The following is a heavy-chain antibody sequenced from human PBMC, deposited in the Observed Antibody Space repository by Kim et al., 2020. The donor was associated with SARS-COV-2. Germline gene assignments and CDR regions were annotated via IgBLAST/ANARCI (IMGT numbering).Heavy chain of an antibody. CDR1: GFTFSSHW. Sequence: GGSLRLSCAASGFTFSSHWMHWVRQAPGKGLVLFSRINSDWTTTCYGDSVKCRFTISTYNAKNTLYLQINILRAEDTAVYYCAILQFTSCWFYFYY. D-gene: IGHD6-19*01. CDR2: INSDWTTT. CDR3: AILQFTSCWFYFYY. J-gene: IGHJ4*01. V-gene: IGHV3-74*01.